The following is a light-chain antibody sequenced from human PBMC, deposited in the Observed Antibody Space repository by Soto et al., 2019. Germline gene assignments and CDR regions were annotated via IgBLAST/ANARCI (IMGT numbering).Light chain of an antibody. Sequence: GVRVTITWRTSQGIRNAVGWYQQTPGKAPKLLIYAASSLHSGVPSRFSGSGSGTDFTLTISSLQPEECTSDYCQPYYSLPLSFGGGTKLDI. V-gene: IGKV1-6*01. J-gene: IGKJ4*01. CDR3: QPYYSLPLS. CDR1: QGIRNA. CDR2: AAS.